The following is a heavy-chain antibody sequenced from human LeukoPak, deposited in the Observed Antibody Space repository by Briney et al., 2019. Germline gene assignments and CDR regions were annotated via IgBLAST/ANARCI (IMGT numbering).Heavy chain of an antibody. CDR3: AALNWRRSTRGEAGWFDP. D-gene: IGHD2-21*01. V-gene: IGHV1-8*01. CDR1: GYTVTSYD. Sequence: GSVKVSCKASGYTVTSYDINWVRQAAGQGGGGMGWMNPNSGNTGYAQKFQGRVAMTRNTSISTAYMELSSLRSEDTAVYYCAALNWRRSTRGEAGWFDPWGQGTLVTVSS. J-gene: IGHJ5*02. CDR2: MNPNSGNT.